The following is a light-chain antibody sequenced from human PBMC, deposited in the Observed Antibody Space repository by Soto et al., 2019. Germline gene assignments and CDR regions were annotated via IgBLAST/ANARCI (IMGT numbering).Light chain of an antibody. J-gene: IGKJ1*01. CDR1: QTVPNNY. CDR2: GAS. V-gene: IGKV3-20*01. Sequence: EIVLTQSPGTLSLSVGERATLSCRSSQTVPNNYLVWYQQKPGQTPTVLIYGASNRAAGIPDRFSGSESGPDVTLTISRLDPEDFPVYYCQQYDASPTFGQGTRVE. CDR3: QQYDASPT.